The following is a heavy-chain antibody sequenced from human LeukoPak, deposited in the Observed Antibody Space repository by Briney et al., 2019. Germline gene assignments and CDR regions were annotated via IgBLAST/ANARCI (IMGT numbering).Heavy chain of an antibody. D-gene: IGHD2-21*02. Sequence: SVKVSCKASGGTFSSYAISWVRQAPGQGLERMGGIIPIFGTANYAQKFQGRVTITTDESTSTAYMELSSLRSEDTAVYYCATTPLIVVVTAMYYYYYMDVWGKGTTVTVSS. J-gene: IGHJ6*03. V-gene: IGHV1-69*05. CDR2: IIPIFGTA. CDR1: GGTFSSYA. CDR3: ATTPLIVVVTAMYYYYYMDV.